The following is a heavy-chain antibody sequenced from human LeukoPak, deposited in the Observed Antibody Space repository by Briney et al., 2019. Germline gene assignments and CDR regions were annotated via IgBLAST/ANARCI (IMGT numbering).Heavy chain of an antibody. J-gene: IGHJ5*02. CDR2: ISGSGGST. CDR1: GFTFSSYA. CDR3: ARDNPLLGHYDFWSGRENWFDP. V-gene: IGHV3-23*01. D-gene: IGHD3-3*01. Sequence: GGSLRLSCAASGFTFSSYAMSWVRQAPGKGLEWVSAISGSGGSTYYADSVKGRFTISRDNSKNTLYLQMNSLRAEDTAVYYCARDNPLLGHYDFWSGRENWFDPWGQGTLVTVSS.